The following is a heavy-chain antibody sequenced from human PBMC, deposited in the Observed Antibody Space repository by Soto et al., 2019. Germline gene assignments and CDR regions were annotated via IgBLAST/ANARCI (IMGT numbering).Heavy chain of an antibody. D-gene: IGHD5-12*01. J-gene: IGHJ6*02. Sequence: QVQLVESGGGVVQPGRSLRLSCAASGFTFSSYGMHWVRQAPGKGLEWVAVIWYDGSNKYYADSVKGRFTISRDNSKNTLYLQMNSLRAEDTAVYYCARGTILWLAGMDVWGQGTTVTVSS. CDR1: GFTFSSYG. CDR2: IWYDGSNK. V-gene: IGHV3-33*01. CDR3: ARGTILWLAGMDV.